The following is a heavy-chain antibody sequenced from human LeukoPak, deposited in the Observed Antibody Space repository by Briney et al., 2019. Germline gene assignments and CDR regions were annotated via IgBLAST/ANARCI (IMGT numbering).Heavy chain of an antibody. Sequence: GGSLRLSCAASGFTFSSYSMNWVRQAPGKGLEWVSSISSSSSYIYYADSVKGRFTISRDNSKNTLYLQMNSLRAEDTAVYYCARDVVTMVRGVMRAYNWFDPWGQGTLVTVSS. D-gene: IGHD3-10*01. J-gene: IGHJ5*02. V-gene: IGHV3-21*01. CDR2: ISSSSSYI. CDR3: ARDVVTMVRGVMRAYNWFDP. CDR1: GFTFSSYS.